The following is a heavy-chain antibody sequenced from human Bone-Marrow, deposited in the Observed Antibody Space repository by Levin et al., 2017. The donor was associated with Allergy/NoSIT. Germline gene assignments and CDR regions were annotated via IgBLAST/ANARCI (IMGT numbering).Heavy chain of an antibody. Sequence: GGSLRLSCADSRFTFNTYAMSWVRQAPGKGLEWVAAISGSGGSLYRADSVKGRFTISRDNSKNTLYLQMNSLRVEDTAVYYCASYAAGSFYYGVDVWGHGTTVIVSS. J-gene: IGHJ6*02. CDR1: RFTFNTYA. CDR3: ASYAAGSFYYGVDV. V-gene: IGHV3-23*01. CDR2: ISGSGGSL. D-gene: IGHD6-13*01.